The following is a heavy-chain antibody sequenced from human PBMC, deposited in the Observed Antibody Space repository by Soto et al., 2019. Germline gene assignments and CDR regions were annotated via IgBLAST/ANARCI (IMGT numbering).Heavy chain of an antibody. Sequence: QVQLVESGGGGVQPGRSLRLSCAASGFTFSSYGMHWVRQAPGKGLEWVAVISYDGSNKYYADSVKGRFTISRDNSKNTLYLHMKSLRAEDTAVYYCAKDYAYGGTTAYWGQGTMVTVSS. V-gene: IGHV3-30*18. J-gene: IGHJ4*02. CDR3: AKDYAYGGTTAY. CDR2: ISYDGSNK. D-gene: IGHD4-17*01. CDR1: GFTFSSYG.